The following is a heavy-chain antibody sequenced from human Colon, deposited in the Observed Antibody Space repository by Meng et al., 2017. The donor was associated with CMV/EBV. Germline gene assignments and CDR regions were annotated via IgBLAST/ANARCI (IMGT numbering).Heavy chain of an antibody. J-gene: IGHJ4*02. D-gene: IGHD3-3*01. CDR3: ARVGPIFGVANFDY. V-gene: IGHV1-69*05. Sequence: SVKVSCKASGGTFRTYAISWVRQAPGQGLEWMGGIIPTFGTANYAQRFQDRVTIITDESRTTAYMELSSLRSDDTAMYYCARVGPIFGVANFDYWRQGTLVTVSS. CDR2: IIPTFGTA. CDR1: GGTFRTYA.